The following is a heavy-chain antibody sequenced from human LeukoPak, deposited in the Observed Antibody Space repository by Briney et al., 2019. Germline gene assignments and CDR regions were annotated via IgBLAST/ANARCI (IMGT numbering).Heavy chain of an antibody. CDR3: ARQGWFGELMLGMDV. J-gene: IGHJ6*02. V-gene: IGHV5-51*01. CDR2: IYPGDSDT. Sequence: GESLQISCKGSGYSFTSYWIGWVRQMPGKGLEWMGIIYPGDSDTRYSPSFQGQVTISADKSISTAYLQWSSLKASDTAMYYCARQGWFGELMLGMDVWGQGTTVTVSS. CDR1: GYSFTSYW. D-gene: IGHD3-10*01.